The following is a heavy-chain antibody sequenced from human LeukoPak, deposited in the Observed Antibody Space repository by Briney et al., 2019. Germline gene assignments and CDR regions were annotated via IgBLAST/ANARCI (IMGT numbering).Heavy chain of an antibody. CDR2: IIPIFGTA. Sequence: GASVKVSCKASGGTFSSYAISWVRQAPGQGLEWMGGIIPIFGTANYAQKFQGRVTITADESTSTAYMELSSLRSEDTAVYYCAREVKGYGSGSYDYWGQGTLVTVSS. CDR3: AREVKGYGSGSYDY. D-gene: IGHD3-10*01. J-gene: IGHJ4*02. CDR1: GGTFSSYA. V-gene: IGHV1-69*13.